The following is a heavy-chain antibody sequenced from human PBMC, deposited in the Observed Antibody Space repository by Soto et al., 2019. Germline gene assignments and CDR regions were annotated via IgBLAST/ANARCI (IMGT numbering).Heavy chain of an antibody. CDR3: ARILNRAPTN. CDR1: EFTVSSNH. J-gene: IGHJ4*02. Sequence: EVQLVETGGGLIQPGGCLRLSCAASEFTVSSNHMSWVRQAPGKGLEWVSLIYGGGTSYYADSVRGRFTISRDNSKNTLYLQMNSLRAEDTAVYYCARILNRAPTNWGQGTLVTVSS. CDR2: IYGGGTS. V-gene: IGHV3-53*02.